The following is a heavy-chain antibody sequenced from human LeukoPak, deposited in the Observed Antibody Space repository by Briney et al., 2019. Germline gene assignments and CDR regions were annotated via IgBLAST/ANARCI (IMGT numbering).Heavy chain of an antibody. CDR1: GFTFSSYE. J-gene: IGHJ4*02. CDR2: ISRSGGTN. V-gene: IGHV3-48*03. CDR3: VRDYQYYFDY. D-gene: IGHD2-2*01. Sequence: PGGSLRLSCAASGFTFSSYEMNWVRQAPGKGLEWVSYISRSGGTNYCADSVKGRFTISRDNAKNSLYLQMNSLRDEDTAVYYCVRDYQYYFDYWGQGTLVTVSS.